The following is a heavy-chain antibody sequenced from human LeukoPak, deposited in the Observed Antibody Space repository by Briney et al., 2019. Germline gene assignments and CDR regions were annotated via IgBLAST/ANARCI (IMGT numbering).Heavy chain of an antibody. Sequence: GGSLRLSCAASGFTVSDYMTWVRQAPGKGLEWLSYITGSSSTIYYADSVKGRFTISRDNAKNSLYLQMNSLRAEDTAVYYCASSSGYLDYWGQGTLVTVSS. CDR1: GFTVSDY. D-gene: IGHD6-19*01. CDR2: ITGSSSTI. J-gene: IGHJ4*02. CDR3: ASSSGYLDY. V-gene: IGHV3-48*04.